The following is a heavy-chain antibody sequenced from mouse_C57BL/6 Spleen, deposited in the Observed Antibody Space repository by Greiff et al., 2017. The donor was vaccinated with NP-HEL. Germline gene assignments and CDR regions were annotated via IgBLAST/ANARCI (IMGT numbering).Heavy chain of an antibody. Sequence: QVQLKQSGPELVKPGASVKISCKASGYAFSSFWMNWVKQRPGKGLEWIGRIYPGDGDTNYNGKFKGKATLTADKSSSTAYMQLSSLTSEDSAVYFCARSPYGNYEDYAMDYWGQGTSVTVSS. J-gene: IGHJ4*01. CDR1: GYAFSSFW. V-gene: IGHV1-82*01. D-gene: IGHD2-1*01. CDR2: IYPGDGDT. CDR3: ARSPYGNYEDYAMDY.